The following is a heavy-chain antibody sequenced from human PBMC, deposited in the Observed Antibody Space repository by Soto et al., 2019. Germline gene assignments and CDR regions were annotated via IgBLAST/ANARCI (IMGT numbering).Heavy chain of an antibody. Sequence: SQTLSLTCAISGDSVSSNSAAWNWIRQSPSRGLEWLGRTYYRSKWYNDYAVSVKSRITINPDTSKNQFSLQLNSVTPEDTAVNYCASLSQLENNFDYWGQGTLVTVSS. CDR3: ASLSQLENNFDY. CDR1: GDSVSSNSAA. J-gene: IGHJ4*02. CDR2: TYYRSKWYN. D-gene: IGHD6-6*01. V-gene: IGHV6-1*01.